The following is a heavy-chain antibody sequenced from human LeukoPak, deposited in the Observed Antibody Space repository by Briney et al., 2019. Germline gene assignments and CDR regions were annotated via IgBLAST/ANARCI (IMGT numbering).Heavy chain of an antibody. J-gene: IGHJ4*02. V-gene: IGHV3-23*01. CDR3: ARAVAAVGYFDC. CDR2: ISGSGGST. Sequence: GGSLRLSCAASGFTFSSYAMSWVRQAPGKGLEWVSAISGSGGSTYYADSVKGRFTISKDNSKNTLYLQMNSLRAEDTAVYYCARAVAAVGYFDCWGQGTLVTVSS. D-gene: IGHD6-13*01. CDR1: GFTFSSYA.